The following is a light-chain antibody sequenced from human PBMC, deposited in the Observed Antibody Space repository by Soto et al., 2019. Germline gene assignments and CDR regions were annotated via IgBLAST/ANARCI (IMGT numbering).Light chain of an antibody. V-gene: IGKV3-15*01. Sequence: EIMLTQSPGTLSVSPGETVTLVCRASQSVSVYLAWYQQKSGHPPRLLIHAASDRATGVPARFSGSGSGTEFSLTISSLQSEDFGTYYCQQYKDWPPLTFGGGPGWTSN. CDR2: AAS. CDR1: QSVSVY. J-gene: IGKJ4*01. CDR3: QQYKDWPPLT.